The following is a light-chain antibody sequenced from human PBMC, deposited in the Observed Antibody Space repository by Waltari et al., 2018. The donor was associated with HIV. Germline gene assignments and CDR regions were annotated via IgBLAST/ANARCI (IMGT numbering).Light chain of an antibody. J-gene: IGLJ2*01. Sequence: QSVLAQPPSVSWTPGQRVTISCSGTTSNIGTNVVNWYQHVPGTAPKLLISSNNQRTSWVPDRFSGFKSGTSASLAINGLQSEDEADYYCATWDDTPTGHVLFGGGTKVTVL. CDR2: SNN. CDR1: TSNIGTNV. V-gene: IGLV1-44*01. CDR3: ATWDDTPTGHVL.